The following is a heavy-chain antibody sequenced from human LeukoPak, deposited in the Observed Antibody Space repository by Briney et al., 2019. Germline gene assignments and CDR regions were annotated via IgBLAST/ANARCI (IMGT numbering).Heavy chain of an antibody. V-gene: IGHV4-59*01. J-gene: IGHJ4*02. CDR2: VYYSGST. D-gene: IGHD7-27*01. CDR1: GDFITAYY. CDR3: ASNTGTVFDY. Sequence: SETLSLTCSVSGDFITAYYWSWIRQPPGKGLEWIGYVYYSGSTEYNPSLRSRVTISLEMSKHQFSLNLTSVTAADTAVYYCASNTGTVFDYWGQGALVTVSS.